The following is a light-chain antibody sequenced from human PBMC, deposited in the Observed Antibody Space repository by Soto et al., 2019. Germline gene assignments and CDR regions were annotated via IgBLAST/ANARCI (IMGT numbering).Light chain of an antibody. J-gene: IGKJ5*01. Sequence: IALTQSPGTLSLSPGEIATLSCRASQCVTTRLAWYQHKPGQAPTLLMSGASNRASGVPVRFSGSGSGTDFTLTITRLEPEDFALYYCQQYGGSPITFGLGTRLEIK. CDR2: GAS. CDR3: QQYGGSPIT. CDR1: QCVTTR. V-gene: IGKV3-20*01.